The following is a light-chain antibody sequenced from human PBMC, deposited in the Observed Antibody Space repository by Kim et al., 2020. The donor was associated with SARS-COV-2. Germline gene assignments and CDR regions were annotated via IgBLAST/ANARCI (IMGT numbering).Light chain of an antibody. CDR1: SLRSYY. CDR2: GKN. V-gene: IGLV3-19*01. CDR3: NSRDSRSPVV. Sequence: SSELTQDPAVSVALGQPVRITCQGDSLRSYYASWYQQKPGQAPVLVIYGKNNRPSGIPDRFSGSSSGNRASLTITGAQAEDEADYYCNSRDSRSPVVFGGGTKLTVL. J-gene: IGLJ2*01.